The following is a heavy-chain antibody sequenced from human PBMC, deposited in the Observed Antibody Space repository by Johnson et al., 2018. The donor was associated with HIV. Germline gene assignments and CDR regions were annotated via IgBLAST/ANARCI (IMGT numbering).Heavy chain of an antibody. Sequence: QVQLVESGGGVVQPGRSLRLSCAASGFTFSSYGMHWVRQAPGKGLEWVAVIWYDGSNKYYADSVKGRFTISRDNSKNTLYLQRNSLRAEDTAVYYCAKVLGYSSSSRDAFDIWGQGTMVTVSS. V-gene: IGHV3-33*06. J-gene: IGHJ3*02. CDR1: GFTFSSYG. CDR2: IWYDGSNK. D-gene: IGHD6-6*01. CDR3: AKVLGYSSSSRDAFDI.